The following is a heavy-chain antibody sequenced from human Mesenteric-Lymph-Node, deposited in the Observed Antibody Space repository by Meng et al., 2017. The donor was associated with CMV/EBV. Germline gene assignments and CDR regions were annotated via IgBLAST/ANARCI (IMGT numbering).Heavy chain of an antibody. CDR2: ISGSNSST. J-gene: IGHJ4*02. CDR1: GFTFISYA. V-gene: IGHV3-23*01. Sequence: GESLKISCAASGFTFISYAMDWVRQAPGKGLEWVSTISGSNSSTYYADSVKGRFTISRDNSKNTVYLQMNSLRAEDTAVYYCARPFRGYWGQGTLVTVSS. CDR3: ARPFRGY.